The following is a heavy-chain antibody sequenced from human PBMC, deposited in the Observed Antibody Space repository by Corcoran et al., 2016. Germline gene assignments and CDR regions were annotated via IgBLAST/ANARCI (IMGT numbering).Heavy chain of an antibody. CDR2: LYTGAGT. CDR1: GFTVSRNY. Sequence: EVQMVESGGGLIQPGGSLRLSCAASGFTVSRNYMNWVRQAPGKGLEWVSVLYTGAGTYYADSVKGRFTISRDKSMNTRYLQMNSLRAEDTAMEYCARGAVAGTDYYHYGMDLWGQGTTVTVSS. CDR3: ARGAVAGTDYYHYGMDL. J-gene: IGHJ6*02. V-gene: IGHV3-53*01. D-gene: IGHD6-19*01.